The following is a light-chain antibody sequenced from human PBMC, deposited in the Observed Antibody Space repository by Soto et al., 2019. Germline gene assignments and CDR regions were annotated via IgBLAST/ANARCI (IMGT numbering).Light chain of an antibody. CDR3: QQYGSSRWT. V-gene: IGKV3-20*01. CDR2: GAS. CDR1: QSVSSIY. Sequence: EIVLTQSPGTLSLSPGERATLSCRASQSVSSIYLAWYQQKPGQAPRLLIYGASSRATGIPDRFSGSGSGTDFPLTISRLEPEDVAVYYCQQYGSSRWTFGQGTKVEI. J-gene: IGKJ1*01.